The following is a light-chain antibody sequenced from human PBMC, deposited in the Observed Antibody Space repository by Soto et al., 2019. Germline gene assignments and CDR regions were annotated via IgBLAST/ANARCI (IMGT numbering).Light chain of an antibody. CDR1: QSVSSY. CDR3: QQRSNWPLT. J-gene: IGKJ4*01. Sequence: VLTQSPGTLSLSPGERATLSCRASQSVSSYLAWYQQKPGQAPRLLIYDASNRATGIPARFSGSGSGTDFTLTISSLEPEDFAVYYCQQRSNWPLTFGGGTKVDIK. CDR2: DAS. V-gene: IGKV3-11*01.